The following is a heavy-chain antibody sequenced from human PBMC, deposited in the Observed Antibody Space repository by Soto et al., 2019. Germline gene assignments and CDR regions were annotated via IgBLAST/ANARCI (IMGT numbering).Heavy chain of an antibody. D-gene: IGHD2-8*01. Sequence: SETLSLTCTVSGGSVSNSDYYWGWIRQSPGKGLEWIGSVYYRGRSYSKSSVKSRVTISVDTSKNQFSLNLNSVTASDTAVYFCVSQRTSVLTQAYFDYWGPGALVTVSS. CDR1: GGSVSNSDYY. V-gene: IGHV4-39*01. CDR3: VSQRTSVLTQAYFDY. CDR2: VYYRGRS. J-gene: IGHJ4*02.